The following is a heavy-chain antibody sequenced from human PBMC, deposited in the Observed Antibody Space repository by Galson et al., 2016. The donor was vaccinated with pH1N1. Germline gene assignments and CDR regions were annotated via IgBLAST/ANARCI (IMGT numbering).Heavy chain of an antibody. D-gene: IGHD4-17*01. CDR3: AKDLSSDYGDYGLDY. J-gene: IGHJ4*02. Sequence: SLRLSCAASGFTFSSYAMSWVRQAPGKGLEWVSAISGRGESTYYSDSVKGHLTISRDNSKNTLYLQMNSLRTEDTAVYYCAKDLSSDYGDYGLDYRGQGTLVTVSS. CDR2: ISGRGEST. CDR1: GFTFSSYA. V-gene: IGHV3-23*01.